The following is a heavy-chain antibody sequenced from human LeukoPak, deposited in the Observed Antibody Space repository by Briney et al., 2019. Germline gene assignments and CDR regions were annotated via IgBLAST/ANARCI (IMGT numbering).Heavy chain of an antibody. V-gene: IGHV1-24*01. CDR1: GNTLTDLS. J-gene: IGHJ4*02. D-gene: IGHD2-15*01. Sequence: ASVKVSCKVSGNTLTDLSIHWVRQAPGKGLDWMGGFDSEDAEIIHAEKFQDRVTMTEDPSTDTAYLELSSLRSEDTAVYYCAAEGQWSLVHYFNSWGQGTLVTVSS. CDR2: FDSEDAEI. CDR3: AAEGQWSLVHYFNS.